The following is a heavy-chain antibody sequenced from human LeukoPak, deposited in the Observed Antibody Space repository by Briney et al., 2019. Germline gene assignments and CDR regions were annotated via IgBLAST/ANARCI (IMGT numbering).Heavy chain of an antibody. J-gene: IGHJ4*02. V-gene: IGHV3-23*01. CDR2: ISGSGGST. D-gene: IGHD5-24*01. CDR1: GFIYSNYV. CDR3: ARTRWLQFYFDY. Sequence: PGGSLRLFCGASGFIYSNYVMSWVRQAPGKGLEWVSGISGSGGSTYYADSVKGRFTISRDNSKNTLYLQMNSLRVEDTAVYYCARTRWLQFYFDYWGQGTLVTVSS.